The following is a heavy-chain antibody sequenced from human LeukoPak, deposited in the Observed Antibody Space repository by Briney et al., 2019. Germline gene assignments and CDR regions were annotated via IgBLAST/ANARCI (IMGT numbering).Heavy chain of an antibody. Sequence: GGSLRLSCAASGFTFSSYAMSWVRQAPGKGLERVSAISGSGGSTYYADSVKGRFTISRDNSKNTLYLQMNSLRAEDTAVYYCAKVPSGSRYYFDYWGQGTLVTVSS. V-gene: IGHV3-23*01. D-gene: IGHD1-26*01. CDR1: GFTFSSYA. CDR2: ISGSGGST. CDR3: AKVPSGSRYYFDY. J-gene: IGHJ4*02.